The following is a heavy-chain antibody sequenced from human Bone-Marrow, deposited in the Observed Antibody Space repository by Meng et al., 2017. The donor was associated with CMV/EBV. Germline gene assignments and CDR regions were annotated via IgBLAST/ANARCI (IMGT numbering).Heavy chain of an antibody. J-gene: IGHJ6*02. CDR1: GFTFSSYW. CDR3: AKDLLAGSAYYYYYGMDV. CDR2: IYSGGSST. Sequence: GESLKISCAASGFTFSSYWMSWVRQAPGKGLEWVSVIYSGGSSTYYADSVKGRFTISRDNSKNTLYLQMNSLRAEDTAVYYCAKDLLAGSAYYYYYGMDVWGQGTTVTVSS. D-gene: IGHD3-3*02. V-gene: IGHV3-23*03.